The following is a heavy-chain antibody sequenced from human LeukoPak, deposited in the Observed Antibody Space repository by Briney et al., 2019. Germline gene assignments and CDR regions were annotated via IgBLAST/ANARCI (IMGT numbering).Heavy chain of an antibody. Sequence: PSETLSLTCAVYGGSFSGYYWSWIRQPPGKGLEWIGYVHYSGSTNYNPSLKSRVTTSVDTPKNQFSLKVSSVTAADTAVYYCARSPPLYGDYAQYYFDYWGQGTLVTVSS. V-gene: IGHV4-59*08. CDR2: VHYSGST. J-gene: IGHJ4*02. D-gene: IGHD4-17*01. CDR1: GGSFSGYY. CDR3: ARSPPLYGDYAQYYFDY.